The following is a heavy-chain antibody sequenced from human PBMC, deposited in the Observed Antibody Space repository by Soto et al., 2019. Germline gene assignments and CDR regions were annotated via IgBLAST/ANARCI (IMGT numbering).Heavy chain of an antibody. V-gene: IGHV4-59*01. CDR1: GGSFSGYY. D-gene: IGHD3-16*02. CDR2: IYYSGST. Sequence: SETLSLTCAVFGGSFSGYYWSWIRQPPGKGLEWIGYIYYSGSTNYNPSLKSRVTISVDTSKNQFSLKLSSVTAADTAVYYCARTRGSYRYTTDYYYYYGMDVWGQGTTVTVSS. J-gene: IGHJ6*02. CDR3: ARTRGSYRYTTDYYYYYGMDV.